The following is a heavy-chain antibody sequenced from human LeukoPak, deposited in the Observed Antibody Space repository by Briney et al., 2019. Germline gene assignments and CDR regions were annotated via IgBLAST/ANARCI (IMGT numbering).Heavy chain of an antibody. D-gene: IGHD6-19*01. J-gene: IGHJ4*02. Sequence: MSGGSLRLSCAASGFTFNNYWMHWIRQAPGKGLEWVSFISSTSSYIKDADSVKGRFTISRDNAKKSLYLQMNSLRAEDTAVYYCARDSSGWSVDYWGQGTLVTVSS. CDR3: ARDSSGWSVDY. V-gene: IGHV3-11*05. CDR1: GFTFNNYW. CDR2: ISSTSSYI.